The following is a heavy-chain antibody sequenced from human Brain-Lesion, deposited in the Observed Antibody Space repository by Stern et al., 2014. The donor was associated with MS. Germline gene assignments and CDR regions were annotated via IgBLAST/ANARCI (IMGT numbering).Heavy chain of an antibody. CDR3: ARGRVVPGFQYYATDV. J-gene: IGHJ6*02. V-gene: IGHV4-61*02. Sequence: VQLVESGPGLVKPSQTLSLSCTVSGGSISSGGYYWSWIRQPAGKGLEWIGRIFNSGSTSYKPSLKSRATISIDTSQKQVSPRLTPRTAADTAVYYCARGRVVPGFQYYATDVWGQGTTVIVSS. CDR1: GGSISSGGYY. D-gene: IGHD2-2*01. CDR2: IFNSGST.